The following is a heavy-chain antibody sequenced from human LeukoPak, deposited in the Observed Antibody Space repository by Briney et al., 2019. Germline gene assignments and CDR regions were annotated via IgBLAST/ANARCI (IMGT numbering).Heavy chain of an antibody. V-gene: IGHV4-59*05. CDR3: ARSDIVVVPAAIPRAFDI. CDR1: GGSISSYY. Sequence: SETLSLTCTVSGGSISSYYWSWIRQPPGKGLEWIGSIYYSGSTYYNPSLKSRVTISVDTSKNQFSLKLSSVTAADTAVYYCARSDIVVVPAAIPRAFDIWGQGTMVTVSS. J-gene: IGHJ3*02. CDR2: IYYSGST. D-gene: IGHD2-2*01.